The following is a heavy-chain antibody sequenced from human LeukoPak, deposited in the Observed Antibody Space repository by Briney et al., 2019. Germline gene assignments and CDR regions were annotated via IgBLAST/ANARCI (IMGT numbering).Heavy chain of an antibody. Sequence: SDTLSLTCTVSGGSISSYYWNWIRQPPGKGLEWIGYIYSSGSTNYYPSLKSRVTISLNTSRKQFSLKLTSVTAADTAVYYCARSGYYPDAFDIWGQGTMVTVSS. J-gene: IGHJ3*02. V-gene: IGHV4-59*01. CDR2: IYSSGST. CDR1: GGSISSYY. D-gene: IGHD3-3*01. CDR3: ARSGYYPDAFDI.